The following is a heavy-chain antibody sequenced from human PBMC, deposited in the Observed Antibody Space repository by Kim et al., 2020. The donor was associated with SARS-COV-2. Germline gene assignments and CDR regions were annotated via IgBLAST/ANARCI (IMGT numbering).Heavy chain of an antibody. D-gene: IGHD3-22*01. J-gene: IGHJ4*02. CDR1: GGSISSSNW. CDR2: IYHSGST. Sequence: SETLSLTCAVSGGSISSSNWWSWVRQPPGKGLEWIGEIYHSGSTNYNPSLKSRVTISVDKSKNQFSLKLSSVTAADTAVYYCARGLYYYDSSGYQTPQRGFDYWGQGTLVTVSS. CDR3: ARGLYYYDSSGYQTPQRGFDY. V-gene: IGHV4-4*02.